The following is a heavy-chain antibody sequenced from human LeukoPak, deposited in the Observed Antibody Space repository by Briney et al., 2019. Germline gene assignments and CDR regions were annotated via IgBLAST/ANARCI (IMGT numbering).Heavy chain of an antibody. V-gene: IGHV3-30-3*01. J-gene: IGHJ3*02. CDR2: ISYDGSNK. Sequence: GGSLRLSCAASGVIFNQYWMSWVRQAPGKGVEWVAVISYDGSNKYYADSVKGRFTISRDNSKNTLYLQMNSLRAEDTAVYYCARDGRRFLEWFLKDDAFDIWGQGTMVTVSS. CDR1: GVIFNQYW. D-gene: IGHD3-3*01. CDR3: ARDGRRFLEWFLKDDAFDI.